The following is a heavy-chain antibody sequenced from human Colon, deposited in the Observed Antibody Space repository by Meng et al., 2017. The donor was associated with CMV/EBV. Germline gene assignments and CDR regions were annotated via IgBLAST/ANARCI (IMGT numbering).Heavy chain of an antibody. D-gene: IGHD6-13*01. CDR3: ARGGYISSWYVAPDY. CDR2: ISAYNGNT. V-gene: IGHV1-18*01. J-gene: IGHJ4*02. CDR1: GYTFSNYG. Sequence: SGYTFSNYGISWLRHAPGQGLEWMGWISAYNGNTNYAQNFQGRLTVTTDTSTNTAYMELTRLRSDDTAVYFCARGGYISSWYVAPDYWGQGTLVTVSS.